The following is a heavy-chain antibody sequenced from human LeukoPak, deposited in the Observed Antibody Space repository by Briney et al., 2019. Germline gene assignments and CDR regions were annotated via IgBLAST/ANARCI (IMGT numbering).Heavy chain of an antibody. V-gene: IGHV1-69*01. J-gene: IGHJ5*02. Sequence: GSSVKVSCKASGGTFSSYAISWVRQAPGQGLEWMGGIIPIFGTANYAQKFQGRVTITADESTSTAYMELSSLRSEDTAVYYCARGSRGIYCSGGSCYSGSWFDPWGQGTLVTVSS. CDR3: ARGSRGIYCSGGSCYSGSWFDP. D-gene: IGHD2-15*01. CDR2: IIPIFGTA. CDR1: GGTFSSYA.